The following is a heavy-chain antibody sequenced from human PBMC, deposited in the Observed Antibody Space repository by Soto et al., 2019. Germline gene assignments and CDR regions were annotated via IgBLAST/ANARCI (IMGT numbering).Heavy chain of an antibody. V-gene: IGHV3-30*18. D-gene: IGHD1-26*01. Sequence: QAQLVESGGGVVQPGRSLRLSCAVSGFTFSDFAMHWVRQAPGKGLEWVAVTSKDGTNKYYADSVKGQFTISRANSKNTLYLQMSSLRVDDTAVYYCAKDFLVGDLYSYGMDVWGQGTTVTVSS. J-gene: IGHJ6*02. CDR2: TSKDGTNK. CDR3: AKDFLVGDLYSYGMDV. CDR1: GFTFSDFA.